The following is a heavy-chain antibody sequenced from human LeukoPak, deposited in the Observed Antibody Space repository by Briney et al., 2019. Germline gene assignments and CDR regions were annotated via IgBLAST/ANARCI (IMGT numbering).Heavy chain of an antibody. V-gene: IGHV3-21*01. CDR3: AREGSGVAGHFDY. Sequence: GGSLRLSCAASGFTFSSYRMNWVRRAPGKGLEWVSSISSSSSYIYYADSVKGRFTISRDNAKNSLYLQMNSLRAEDTAVYYCAREGSGVAGHFDYWGQGTLVTVSS. D-gene: IGHD6-19*01. CDR1: GFTFSSYR. CDR2: ISSSSSYI. J-gene: IGHJ4*02.